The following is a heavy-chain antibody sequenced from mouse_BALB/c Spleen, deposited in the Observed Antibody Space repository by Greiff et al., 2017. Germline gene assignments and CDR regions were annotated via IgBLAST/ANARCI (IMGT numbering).Heavy chain of an antibody. CDR2: IRSKSNNYAT. Sequence: TGGGLVQPKGSLKLSCAAPGCTLNTNAMNWVRQAPGKGLEWAARIRSKSNNYATYYADSVKDRFAISRDDSQSMLYLQMNNLKTEDTAMYYCVRSGSYVAWFAYWGQGTLVTVSA. CDR3: VRSGSYVAWFAY. J-gene: IGHJ3*01. D-gene: IGHD1-1*01. V-gene: IGHV10S3*01. CDR1: GCTLNTNA.